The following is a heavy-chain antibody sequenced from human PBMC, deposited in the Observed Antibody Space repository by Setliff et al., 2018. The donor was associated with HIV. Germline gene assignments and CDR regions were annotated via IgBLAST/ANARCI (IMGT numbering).Heavy chain of an antibody. D-gene: IGHD6-6*01. J-gene: IGHJ4*02. CDR1: GYTFTNYG. V-gene: IGHV1-18*01. CDR3: ARDSRSSIAPYNFDY. CDR2: ISGYNGNT. Sequence: ASVKVSCKASGYTFTNYGISWVRQAPGQGLEWMGWISGYNGNTNYAQKFQGRVTTTTDTSTRTAYMELRSLRSDDTAVYYCARDSRSSIAPYNFDYWGQGTVVTVSS.